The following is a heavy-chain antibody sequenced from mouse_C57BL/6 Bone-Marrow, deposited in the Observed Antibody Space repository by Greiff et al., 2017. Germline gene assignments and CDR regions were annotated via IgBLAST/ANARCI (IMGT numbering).Heavy chain of an antibody. J-gene: IGHJ3*01. CDR1: GFTFSSYA. CDR2: ISSGGDYI. Sequence: EVKLVESGEGLVKPGGSLKLSCAASGFTFSSYAMSWVRQTPEKRLEWVAYISSGGDYIYYADTVKGRFTISRANARNTLYLQMSSLKSEDTAMDYCTRDYDGSRDDADWGKGTLVTVSA. CDR3: TRDYDGSRDDAD. V-gene: IGHV5-9-1*02. D-gene: IGHD1-1*01.